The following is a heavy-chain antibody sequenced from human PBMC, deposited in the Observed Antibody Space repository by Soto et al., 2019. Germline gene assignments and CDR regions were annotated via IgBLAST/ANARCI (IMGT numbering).Heavy chain of an antibody. CDR1: GGTFSSYT. Sequence: GASVKVSCKASGGTFSSYTISWMRQAPGQGLEWMGRIIPILGIANYAQKFQGRVTITADKSTSTAYMELSSLRSEDTAVYYCAKATSTYPLVTRSSDSWGQGTMRTVSS. D-gene: IGHD6-6*01. CDR2: IIPILGIA. J-gene: IGHJ5*01. CDR3: AKATSTYPLVTRSSDS. V-gene: IGHV1-69*02.